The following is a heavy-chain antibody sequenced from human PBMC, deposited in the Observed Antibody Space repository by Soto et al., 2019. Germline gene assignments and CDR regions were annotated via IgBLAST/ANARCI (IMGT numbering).Heavy chain of an antibody. J-gene: IGHJ4*02. CDR1: GGTFSNYA. D-gene: IGHD4-17*01. V-gene: IGHV1-69*12. CDR2: IILPFGTP. Sequence: QVRLVQSGAEVKKPRSSVKVSCKASGGTFSNYAIAWLRQAPGQGLEWMGGIILPFGTPNYAQKFQVRVTISADESMTTAYMEMSGLTSEDTAVYYCARGPDYEGYFDYWGRGTLVTVSS. CDR3: ARGPDYEGYFDY.